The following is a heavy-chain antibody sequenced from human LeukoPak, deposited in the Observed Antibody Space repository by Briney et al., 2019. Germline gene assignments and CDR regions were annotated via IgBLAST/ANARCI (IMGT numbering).Heavy chain of an antibody. D-gene: IGHD1-26*01. V-gene: IGHV1-2*02. CDR3: ARELSGSYYPNWFDP. CDR2: INPNSGGT. CDR1: GYTFTGQY. Sequence: ASVKVSCKTSGYTFTGQYIHWVRQAPGQGHEWMGWINPNSGGTNYAQNFQGRVTMTRDTSISTAYMEVRSLRSDDTAVYYCARELSGSYYPNWFDPWGQGTLVTVSS. J-gene: IGHJ5*02.